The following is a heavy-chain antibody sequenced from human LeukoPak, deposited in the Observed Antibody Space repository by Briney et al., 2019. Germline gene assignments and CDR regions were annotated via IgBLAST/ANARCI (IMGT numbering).Heavy chain of an antibody. J-gene: IGHJ4*02. Sequence: PGGSLRLSCAASGVTFSIDAMSWVRQAPAKGLEWVASSSGSGVGTYYADSVKGRFTISRDNSKNTLYLQMTSLRAEDTAIYYCAREDDWNYEDYWGQGTLVTVSS. V-gene: IGHV3-23*01. CDR2: SSGSGVGT. CDR1: GVTFSIDA. CDR3: AREDDWNYEDY. D-gene: IGHD1-7*01.